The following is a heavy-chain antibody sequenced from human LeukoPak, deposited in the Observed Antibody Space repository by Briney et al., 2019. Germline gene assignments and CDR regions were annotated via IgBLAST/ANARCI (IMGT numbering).Heavy chain of an antibody. CDR3: ARDHYYYDSSGYYYSPLDY. D-gene: IGHD3-22*01. Sequence: SVKVSCKASGYTFTSYAISWVRQAPGQGLEWMGRIIPILGKANYAQKFQGRVTITADKSTSTAYMELSSLRSEDTAVYYCARDHYYYDSSGYYYSPLDYWGQGTLVTVSS. CDR1: GYTFTSYA. CDR2: IIPILGKA. V-gene: IGHV1-69*04. J-gene: IGHJ4*02.